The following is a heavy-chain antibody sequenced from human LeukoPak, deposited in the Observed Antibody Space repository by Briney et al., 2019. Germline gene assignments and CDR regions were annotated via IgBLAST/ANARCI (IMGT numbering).Heavy chain of an antibody. CDR1: GFTFSSYS. CDR3: AKSPVSSCRGSFCYPFDY. Sequence: GGSLRLSCAASGFTFSSYSMNWVRQAPGKGLEWVSSISSSSSYIYYADSVKGRFTISRDNAKNSLYLQMNSLRAEDTAVYYCAKSPVSSCRGSFCYPFDYWGQGNLVTVSS. J-gene: IGHJ4*02. CDR2: ISSSSSYI. D-gene: IGHD2-15*01. V-gene: IGHV3-21*01.